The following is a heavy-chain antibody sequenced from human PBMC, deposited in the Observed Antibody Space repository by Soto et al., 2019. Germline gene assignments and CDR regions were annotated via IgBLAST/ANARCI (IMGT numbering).Heavy chain of an antibody. CDR2: IYYIGNT. CDR1: GGSISTSTYF. Sequence: SETLSLTCTVSGGSISTSTYFWDWIRQPPGKGLEWIGSIYYIGNTYYNPSLKSRVTISIDTSENQFSLRLNSATAADTAVYFCARRGSAVSVATGFDPWGQGTPVTVSS. CDR3: ARRGSAVSVATGFDP. J-gene: IGHJ5*02. D-gene: IGHD1-1*01. V-gene: IGHV4-39*01.